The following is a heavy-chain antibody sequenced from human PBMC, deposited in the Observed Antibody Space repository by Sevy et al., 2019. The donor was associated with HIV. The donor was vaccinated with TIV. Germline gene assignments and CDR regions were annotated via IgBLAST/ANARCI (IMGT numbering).Heavy chain of an antibody. J-gene: IGHJ6*02. D-gene: IGHD3-3*01. Sequence: GGSLRLSCAASGFTFSSHWMFWVRQAPGKGLMWVSRINSHGTITNYADSVKGRFAISRDNAKNTVYLRMDSLRAEDTAVYYCARGQLLQFLEWPSYSLDVWGQGTTVTVSS. CDR1: GFTFSSHW. CDR2: INSHGTIT. V-gene: IGHV3-74*01. CDR3: ARGQLLQFLEWPSYSLDV.